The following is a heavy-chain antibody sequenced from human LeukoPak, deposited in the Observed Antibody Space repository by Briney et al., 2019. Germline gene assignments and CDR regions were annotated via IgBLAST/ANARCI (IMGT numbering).Heavy chain of an antibody. CDR2: IKYDGSET. J-gene: IGHJ4*02. D-gene: IGHD2-2*01. Sequence: GGSLRLSCAASGLTFSSYWMTWVRQAPGKGLEWVATIKYDGSETYYVDSVRGRFSISRDNAKNSLYLQMNSLRAEDTAVYYCARDRYCSSTSCYDPDYFDYWGQGTLVTVSS. CDR1: GLTFSSYW. V-gene: IGHV3-7*01. CDR3: ARDRYCSSTSCYDPDYFDY.